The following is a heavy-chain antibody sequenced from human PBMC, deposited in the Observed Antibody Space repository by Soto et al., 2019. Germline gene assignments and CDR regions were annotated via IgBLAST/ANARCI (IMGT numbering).Heavy chain of an antibody. J-gene: IGHJ6*02. CDR3: ARDRFLEWYHYYGMDV. D-gene: IGHD3-3*01. CDR1: GYTFTSYA. Sequence: ASVTVSCKASGYTFTSYAMHWVRQAPGQRLEWMGWINAGNGNTKYSQKFQGRVTITRDTSASTAYMELSSLRSEDTAVYYCARDRFLEWYHYYGMDVWGQGTTVTVSS. CDR2: INAGNGNT. V-gene: IGHV1-3*01.